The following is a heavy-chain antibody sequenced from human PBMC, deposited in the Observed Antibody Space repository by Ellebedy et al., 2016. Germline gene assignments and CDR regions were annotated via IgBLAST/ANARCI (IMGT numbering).Heavy chain of an antibody. CDR3: ARSHITMVRGVMYWFDP. CDR1: GGSISSSSYY. Sequence: GSLRLSCTVSGGSISSSSYYWSWIRQPPGKGLEWIGEINHSGSTNYNPSLKSRVTISVDTSKNQFSLKLSSVTAADTAVYYCARSHITMVRGVMYWFDPWGQGTLVTVSS. V-gene: IGHV4-39*07. D-gene: IGHD3-10*01. J-gene: IGHJ5*02. CDR2: INHSGST.